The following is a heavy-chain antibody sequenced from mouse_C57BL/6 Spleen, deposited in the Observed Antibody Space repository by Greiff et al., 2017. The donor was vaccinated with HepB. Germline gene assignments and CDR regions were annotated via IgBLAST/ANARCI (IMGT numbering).Heavy chain of an antibody. D-gene: IGHD2-2*01. CDR1: GYTFTDYY. V-gene: IGHV1-19*01. J-gene: IGHJ2*01. CDR3: ARSGLRQYYFDY. Sequence: EVKLQQSGPVLVKPGASVKMSCKASGYTFTDYYMNWVKQSHGKSLEWIGVINPYNGGTSYNQKFKGKATLTVDKSSSTAYMELNSLTSEDSAVYYCARSGLRQYYFDYWGQGTTLTVSS. CDR2: INPYNGGT.